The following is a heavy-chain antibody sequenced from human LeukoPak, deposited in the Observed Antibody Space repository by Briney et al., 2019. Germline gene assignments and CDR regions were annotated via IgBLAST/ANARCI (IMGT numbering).Heavy chain of an antibody. V-gene: IGHV3-7*01. D-gene: IGHD3-22*01. CDR2: IKQDGSEK. Sequence: GGSLRLSCAASGFTFSSYWMSWVRQAPGKGLEWVANIKQDGSEKYYVDSVKGRFTISRDNAKNSLYLQMNSLRAEDTAVYYCARGSWYYDSSGYCFDYWGQGTLVTVSS. CDR3: ARGSWYYDSSGYCFDY. J-gene: IGHJ4*02. CDR1: GFTFSSYW.